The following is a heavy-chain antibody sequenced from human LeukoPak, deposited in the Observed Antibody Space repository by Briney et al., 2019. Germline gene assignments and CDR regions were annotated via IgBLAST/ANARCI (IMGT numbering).Heavy chain of an antibody. CDR3: AKEYCRGRCYEDYFDY. CDR1: GFTFSSSG. V-gene: IGHV3-30*18. J-gene: IGHJ4*02. Sequence: GGSLRLSCAASGFTFSSSGMHWVRQAPGKGLELVAVISYDGSKKYYADSVKGRFTISRDNSKNTLSLQVNSLRAEDTDVYYCAKEYCRGRCYEDYFDYWGQGTLVTVSS. CDR2: ISYDGSKK. D-gene: IGHD2-15*01.